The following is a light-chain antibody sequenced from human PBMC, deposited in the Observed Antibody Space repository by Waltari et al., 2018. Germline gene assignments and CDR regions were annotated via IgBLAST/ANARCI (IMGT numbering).Light chain of an antibody. J-gene: IGKJ2*01. CDR3: QQYYSTPYT. CDR2: WAS. CDR1: QSVLYSSNNKNH. V-gene: IGKV4-1*01. Sequence: DIVMTQSPDSLAVSLGERATINCKSSQSVLYSSNNKNHLAWYQQKPGQAPKLLIYWASAREPGVPDRFSGSGSGTDFTLTISNLQAEDVAVYYCQQYYSTPYTFGQGTKLEIK.